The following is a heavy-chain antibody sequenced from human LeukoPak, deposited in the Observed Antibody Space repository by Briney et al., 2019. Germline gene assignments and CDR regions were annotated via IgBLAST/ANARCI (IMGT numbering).Heavy chain of an antibody. D-gene: IGHD2-15*01. CDR1: GFTFRSYW. J-gene: IGHJ4*02. V-gene: IGHV3-7*01. Sequence: GGSLGLSCAASGFTFRSYWMGWVRQTPGRGLEWLANINDDGSTTYYVDSVRGRFTISRNNADNSLYLQMNSLRAEDTAVYYCARDATRGGDFDSWGQGTLVTVSS. CDR2: INDDGSTT. CDR3: ARDATRGGDFDS.